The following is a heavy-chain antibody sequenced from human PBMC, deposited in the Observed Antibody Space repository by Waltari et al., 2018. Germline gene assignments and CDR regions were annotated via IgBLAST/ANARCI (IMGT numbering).Heavy chain of an antibody. Sequence: EVQLVESGGALVQPGRSLRLSGSTSGFAFGDYGLSWVRQAPGRGLEWLVLIRSKSYGATTEYAASVKGRFTFSRDDSEGIAYLHLNSLKTEDTALYFCTRMNYGSGSNLFDYWGQGTLVTVSS. D-gene: IGHD3-10*01. V-gene: IGHV3-49*04. CDR3: TRMNYGSGSNLFDY. J-gene: IGHJ4*02. CDR2: IRSKSYGATT. CDR1: GFAFGDYG.